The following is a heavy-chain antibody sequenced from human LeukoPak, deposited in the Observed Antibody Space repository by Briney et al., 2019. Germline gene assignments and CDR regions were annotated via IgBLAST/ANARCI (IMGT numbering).Heavy chain of an antibody. D-gene: IGHD3-22*01. CDR2: INPNSGGT. CDR3: AREGYYYDSSGYYAGD. CDR1: GYTFTGYY. V-gene: IGHV1-2*02. J-gene: IGHJ4*02. Sequence: ASVKVSCKASGYTFTGYYMHWVRQAPGQGLEWMGWINPNSGGTNYAQKFQGRVTMTRDTSISTAYMELSRLRSDDTAVYYCAREGYYYDSSGYYAGDWGQGTLVTVSS.